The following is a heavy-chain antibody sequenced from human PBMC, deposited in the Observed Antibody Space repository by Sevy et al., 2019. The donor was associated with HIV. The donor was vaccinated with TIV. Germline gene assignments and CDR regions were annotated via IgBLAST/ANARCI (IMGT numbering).Heavy chain of an antibody. J-gene: IGHJ6*02. CDR1: GFTFSSYG. Sequence: GGSLRLSCAASGFTFSSYGMHWVRQAPGKGLEWVAVILYDGSNKYYADSVKGRFTISRDNSKNTLNLQMNSLRAEDTAVYYCAKDVLPADPLSTYGTDVWGQGTTVTVSS. D-gene: IGHD2-2*01. V-gene: IGHV3-30*18. CDR2: ILYDGSNK. CDR3: AKDVLPADPLSTYGTDV.